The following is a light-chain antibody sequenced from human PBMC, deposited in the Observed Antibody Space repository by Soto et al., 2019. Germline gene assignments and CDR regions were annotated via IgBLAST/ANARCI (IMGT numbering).Light chain of an antibody. CDR3: PAYDVSLSGPV. CDR2: RNN. J-gene: IGLJ2*01. CDR1: SSNIGNNY. Sequence: QSVLTQPPSASGTPGQRVTISCSGSSSNIGNNYVYWYQHLPGTAPKLLIYRNNQRPSGVPDRFSGSKSGTSASLAITGLRSEDEGDYYCPAYDVSLSGPVFRGGTKLTVL. V-gene: IGLV1-47*01.